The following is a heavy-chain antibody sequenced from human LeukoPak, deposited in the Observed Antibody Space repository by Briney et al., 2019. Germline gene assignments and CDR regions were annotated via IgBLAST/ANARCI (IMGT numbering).Heavy chain of an antibody. CDR3: ARDEGYDILTGYYSFDY. V-gene: IGHV1-18*04. CDR1: GYTFTSYG. Sequence: ASVKVSCEASGYTFTSYGISWVRQAPGQGLEWMGWISAYNGNTNYAQKLQGRVTMTTDTSTSTAYMELRSLRSDDTAVYYCARDEGYDILTGYYSFDYWGQGTLVTVSS. CDR2: ISAYNGNT. D-gene: IGHD3-9*01. J-gene: IGHJ4*02.